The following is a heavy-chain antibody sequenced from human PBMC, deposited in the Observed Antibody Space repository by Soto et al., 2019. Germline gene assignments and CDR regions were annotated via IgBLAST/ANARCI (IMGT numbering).Heavy chain of an antibody. J-gene: IGHJ3*02. CDR1: GFTFSSYA. CDR3: AKSVEYDILTGDAFDI. V-gene: IGHV3-23*01. Sequence: GGSLRLSCAASGFTFSSYAMSWVRQAPGKGLEWVSAISGSGGSTYYADSVKGRFTISRDNSKNTLYLQMNSLRAEDTAVYYCAKSVEYDILTGDAFDIWGQGTMVTVSS. D-gene: IGHD3-9*01. CDR2: ISGSGGST.